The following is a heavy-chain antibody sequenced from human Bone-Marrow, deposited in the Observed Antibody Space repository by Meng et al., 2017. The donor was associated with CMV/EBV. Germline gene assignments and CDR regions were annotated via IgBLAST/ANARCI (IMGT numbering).Heavy chain of an antibody. D-gene: IGHD1-26*01. CDR2: IHHDATYI. J-gene: IGHJ4*02. Sequence: GGSLRLSCAASGVDFSAHGMHWVRQAPGKGLEWVSYIHHDATYIDYEDSVKGRFTISRDNSKNTLFLQMSSLRADDTAIYYCAKDGVHTTDYWGQGVLVTVSS. CDR3: AKDGVHTTDY. V-gene: IGHV3-30*02. CDR1: GVDFSAHG.